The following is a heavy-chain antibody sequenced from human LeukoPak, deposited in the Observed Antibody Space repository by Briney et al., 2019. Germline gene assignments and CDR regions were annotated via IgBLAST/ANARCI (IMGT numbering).Heavy chain of an antibody. V-gene: IGHV4-34*01. CDR2: INHSGST. Sequence: SETLSLTCAVYGGSFSGYYWSWIRQPPGKGLEWIGKINHSGSTNYNPSLKSRVTISVDTSRNQFSLKLSSVTAADTAVYYCAKDPTHFRVWDDYDNTRLNYWGQGTLVTVSS. CDR1: GGSFSGYY. D-gene: IGHD3-22*01. J-gene: IGHJ4*02. CDR3: AKDPTHFRVWDDYDNTRLNY.